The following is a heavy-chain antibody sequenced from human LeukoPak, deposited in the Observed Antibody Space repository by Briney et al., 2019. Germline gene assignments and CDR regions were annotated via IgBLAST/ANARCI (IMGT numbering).Heavy chain of an antibody. J-gene: IGHJ3*02. D-gene: IGHD4-17*01. Sequence: SETLSLTCTVSGGSISSYYWSWIRQPPGKGLEWIGYIYYSGSTYYNPSLKSRVTISVDTSKNQFSLKLSSVTAADTAVYYCARDNMATVDAFDIWGQGTMVTVSS. CDR1: GGSISSYY. CDR3: ARDNMATVDAFDI. V-gene: IGHV4-59*12. CDR2: IYYSGST.